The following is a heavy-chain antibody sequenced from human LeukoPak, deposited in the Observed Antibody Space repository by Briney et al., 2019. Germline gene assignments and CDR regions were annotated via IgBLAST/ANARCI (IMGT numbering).Heavy chain of an antibody. J-gene: IGHJ4*02. CDR3: ARRSSSWSQTLDY. D-gene: IGHD6-13*01. V-gene: IGHV1-69*05. CDR2: IIPIFGTA. Sequence: SVKVSCKASGGTFSSYAISWVRQAPGQGLEWMGGIIPIFGTANYAQKFQGRVTMTRDMSTSTVYMELSSLRSEDTAVYYCARRSSSWSQTLDYWGQGTLVTVSS. CDR1: GGTFSSYA.